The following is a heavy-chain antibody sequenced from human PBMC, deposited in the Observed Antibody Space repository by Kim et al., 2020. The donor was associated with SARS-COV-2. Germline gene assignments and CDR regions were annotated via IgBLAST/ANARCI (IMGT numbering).Heavy chain of an antibody. V-gene: IGHV3-30*18. CDR2: ISYDGSNK. J-gene: IGHJ6*03. Sequence: GGSLRLSCAASGFTFSSYGMHWVRQAPGKGLEWVAVISYDGSNKYYADSVKGRFTISRDNSKNTLYLQMNSLRAEDTAVYYCAKAGANLYYYYMDVWGKGTTVTVSS. D-gene: IGHD1-26*01. CDR3: AKAGANLYYYYMDV. CDR1: GFTFSSYG.